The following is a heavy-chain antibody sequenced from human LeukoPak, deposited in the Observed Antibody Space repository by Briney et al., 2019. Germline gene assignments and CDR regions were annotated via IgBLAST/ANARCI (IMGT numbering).Heavy chain of an antibody. Sequence: PGGSLRLSCAASGFTFSSYSMNWVRQAPGKGLEWVSSISSSSSYIYYADSVKGRFTISRDNAKNSLYLQMNSLRAEDTAVYYCARGLLFTDSYDFWSGYPFDYWGQGTLVTVSS. D-gene: IGHD3-3*01. V-gene: IGHV3-21*01. CDR2: ISSSSSYI. J-gene: IGHJ4*02. CDR3: ARGLLFTDSYDFWSGYPFDY. CDR1: GFTFSSYS.